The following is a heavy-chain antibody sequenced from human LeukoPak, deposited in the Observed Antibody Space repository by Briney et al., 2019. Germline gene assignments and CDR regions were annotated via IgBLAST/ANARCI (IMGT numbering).Heavy chain of an antibody. J-gene: IGHJ2*01. CDR3: AIRGYSYKPSYWYFDL. D-gene: IGHD5-18*01. Sequence: SETLSLTCTVSGGSISSYYWSWIRQPPGKGLEWIGYIYYSGSTNYNPSLKSRVTISVDTSKNQFSLKLSSVTAADTAVYYCAIRGYSYKPSYWYFDLWGRGTLVTVSS. V-gene: IGHV4-59*08. CDR1: GGSISSYY. CDR2: IYYSGST.